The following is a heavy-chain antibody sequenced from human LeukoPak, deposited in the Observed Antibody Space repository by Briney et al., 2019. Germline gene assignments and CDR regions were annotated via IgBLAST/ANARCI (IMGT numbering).Heavy chain of an antibody. J-gene: IGHJ4*02. CDR3: ARDFAGYFDY. Sequence: ASVKVSCKASGYTFTGYYMHWVRQAPGQGLEWMGWISAYNGNTNYAQKLQGRVTMTTDTSTSTAYMELRSLRSDDTAVYYCARDFAGYFDYWGQGTLVTVSS. CDR1: GYTFTGYY. V-gene: IGHV1-18*04. D-gene: IGHD3-10*01. CDR2: ISAYNGNT.